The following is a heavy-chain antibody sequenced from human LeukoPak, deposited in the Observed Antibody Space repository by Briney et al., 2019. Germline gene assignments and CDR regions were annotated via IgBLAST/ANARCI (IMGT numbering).Heavy chain of an antibody. Sequence: PSETLSLTCTVSDGSITNYYWSWIRQPPGKELEWIGYIYSSGSTNYTPSLKSRVTMSVDTSKNQFSLNLTSVTAADTAVYYCARDGSYYVYWGQGTLVTVSS. CDR1: DGSITNYY. D-gene: IGHD1-26*01. J-gene: IGHJ4*02. CDR3: ARDGSYYVY. V-gene: IGHV4-59*01. CDR2: IYSSGST.